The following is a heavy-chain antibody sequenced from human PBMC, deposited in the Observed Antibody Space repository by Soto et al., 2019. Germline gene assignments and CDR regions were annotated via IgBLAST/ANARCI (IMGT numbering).Heavy chain of an antibody. J-gene: IGHJ4*02. D-gene: IGHD6-6*01. V-gene: IGHV4-39*01. Sequence: QLQLQESGPGLVKPSETLSLTCTVSGGSISSSSYYWGWIRQPPGKGLEWIGSIYYSGSTYYNPSLKSRVTISVDTSKNLFSLKLSSVTAADTAVYYCASSSIAARLYYFDYWGQGTLVTVSS. CDR1: GGSISSSSYY. CDR3: ASSSIAARLYYFDY. CDR2: IYYSGST.